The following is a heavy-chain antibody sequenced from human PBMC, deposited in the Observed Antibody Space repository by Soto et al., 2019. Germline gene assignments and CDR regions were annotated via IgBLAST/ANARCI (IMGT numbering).Heavy chain of an antibody. CDR3: ARERISIAVAGTRGYYFDY. D-gene: IGHD6-19*01. Sequence: ASVKVSCKASGYTFTGYYMHWVRQAPGQGLEWMGWINPNSGGTNYAQKFQGWVTMTRDTSISTAYMELSRLRSDDTAVYYCARERISIAVAGTRGYYFDYWGQGTLVTVSS. V-gene: IGHV1-2*04. CDR2: INPNSGGT. J-gene: IGHJ4*02. CDR1: GYTFTGYY.